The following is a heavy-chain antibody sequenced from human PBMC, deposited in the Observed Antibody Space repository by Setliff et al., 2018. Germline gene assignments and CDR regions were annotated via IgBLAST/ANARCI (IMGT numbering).Heavy chain of an antibody. V-gene: IGHV1-18*01. CDR3: AISSLSICSGGTCPNAFDV. J-gene: IGHJ3*01. Sequence: WASVKVSCKASGYILNSYGVSWVRQAPGQGLEWMGWISSYNNDVTNYLQRFQGRVTMTTDTSTSAAYMELRSLRSDDTAVYYCAISSLSICSGGTCPNAFDVWGQGTMVTVS. CDR2: ISSYNNDVT. CDR1: GYILNSYG. D-gene: IGHD2-15*01.